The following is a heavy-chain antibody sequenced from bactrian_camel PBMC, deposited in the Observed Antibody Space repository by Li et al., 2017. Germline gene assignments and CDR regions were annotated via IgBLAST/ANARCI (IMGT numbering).Heavy chain of an antibody. CDR3: AAVGRYLLPATYSY. D-gene: IGHD6*01. CDR2: ISSGGERT. V-gene: IGHV3S42*01. J-gene: IGHJ4*01. CDR1: EIQPSTYA. Sequence: VQLVESGGGLVQSGRSLRLSCVSAEIQPSTYAMSWVRQARGKGLEWVSTISSGGERTSYADSVKGRFTISRDNAKNTVYLQMNSLKPEDTAMYYCAAVGRYLLPATYSYWGQGTQVTVS.